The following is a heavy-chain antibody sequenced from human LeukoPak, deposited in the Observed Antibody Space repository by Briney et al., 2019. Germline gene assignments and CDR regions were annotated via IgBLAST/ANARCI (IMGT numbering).Heavy chain of an antibody. CDR2: IYSGGST. V-gene: IGHV3-66*02. J-gene: IGHJ5*02. CDR3: ARERSYYYDSSGYYGGSWFDP. CDR1: GFTVSSNY. Sequence: GGSLRLSCAASGFTVSSNYMSRVRQAPGKGLEWVSVIYSGGSTYYADSVKGRFTISRDNSKNTLYLQMNSLRAEDTAVYYCARERSYYYDSSGYYGGSWFDPWGQGTLVTVSS. D-gene: IGHD3-22*01.